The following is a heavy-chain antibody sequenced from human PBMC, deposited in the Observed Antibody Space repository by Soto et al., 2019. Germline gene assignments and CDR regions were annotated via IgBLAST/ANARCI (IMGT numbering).Heavy chain of an antibody. D-gene: IGHD6-6*01. J-gene: IGHJ6*03. CDR2: IYYSGST. CDR1: GYSISSSNW. Sequence: SETLSLTCAVSGYSISSSNWWGWIRQPPGKGLEWIGYIYYSGSTYYNPSLKSRVTMSVDTSKNQFSLKLSSVTAVDTAVYYCARNKAARLYYYYMDVWGKGTTVTVSS. V-gene: IGHV4-28*01. CDR3: ARNKAARLYYYYMDV.